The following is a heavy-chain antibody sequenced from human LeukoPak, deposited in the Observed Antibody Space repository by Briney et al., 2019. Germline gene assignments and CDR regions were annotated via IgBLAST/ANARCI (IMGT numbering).Heavy chain of an antibody. V-gene: IGHV3-23*01. CDR3: AKDRIIVGATTYFDY. D-gene: IGHD1-26*01. J-gene: IGHJ4*02. CDR1: GFTFSSYA. CDR2: ISGSGDST. Sequence: PGGSLRLSCAASGFTFSSYAMSWVRQAPGKGLEWVSAISGSGDSTYYADSVKGRFTISRDNSKNTLYLQMNSLRAEDTAVYYCAKDRIIVGATTYFDYWGKGTLVTVSS.